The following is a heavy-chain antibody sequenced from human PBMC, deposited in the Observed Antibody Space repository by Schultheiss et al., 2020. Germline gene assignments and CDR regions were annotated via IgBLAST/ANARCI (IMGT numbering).Heavy chain of an antibody. Sequence: GGSLRLSCAASGFTFSDYYMNWVRQAPGKGLEWVSSISSSSTIYYADSVKGRFTISRDNSKNTLYLQMNSLRAEDTAVYYCARASDYVWGTYRLDYYYGMDVWGQGTTVTVSS. D-gene: IGHD3-16*02. V-gene: IGHV3-69-1*01. CDR3: ARASDYVWGTYRLDYYYGMDV. J-gene: IGHJ6*02. CDR1: GFTFSDYY. CDR2: ISSSSTI.